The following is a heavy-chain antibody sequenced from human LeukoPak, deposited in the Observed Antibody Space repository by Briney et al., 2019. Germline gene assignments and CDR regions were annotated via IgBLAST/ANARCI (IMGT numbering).Heavy chain of an antibody. CDR1: GGSFSGYY. Sequence: SETLSLTCAVYGGSFSGYYWSWIRQPPGKGLEWIGEINHSGSTNYNPSLKSRVTISVDTSKNQFSLKLSSVTAADTAVYYCARVRARITTIVVVTDNWFDPWGQGTLVTVSS. D-gene: IGHD3-22*01. CDR2: INHSGST. J-gene: IGHJ5*02. V-gene: IGHV4-34*01. CDR3: ARVRARITTIVVVTDNWFDP.